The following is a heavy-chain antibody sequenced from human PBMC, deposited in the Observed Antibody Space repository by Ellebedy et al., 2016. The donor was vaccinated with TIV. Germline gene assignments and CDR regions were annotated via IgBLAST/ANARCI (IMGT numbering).Heavy chain of an antibody. D-gene: IGHD6-13*01. CDR1: GFTLGSFD. Sequence: PGGSLRLSCAVSGFTLGSFDIHWVRQATGKGLEWVSGITTAGDTYYRGSVKGRFTVSRENAKNSVYLQMSSLRAGDTAVYYCARATGTRYSSNWHDIDYWGQGTLVTVSS. CDR2: ITTAGDT. V-gene: IGHV3-13*01. CDR3: ARATGTRYSSNWHDIDY. J-gene: IGHJ4*02.